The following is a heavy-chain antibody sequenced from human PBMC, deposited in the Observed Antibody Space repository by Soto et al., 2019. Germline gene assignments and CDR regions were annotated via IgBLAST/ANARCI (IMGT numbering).Heavy chain of an antibody. Sequence: QVQLVESGGGVVQPGRSLRLSCAASGFSISRSAMHWVRQAPGKGLEWVAVIAYDGSNRWYADSAKGRFTISRDNSKXXXXXXXXXXXXXXXXXXXXXXXXQAGTDNVNWFAPWGQGTLVTVSS. CDR1: GFSISRSA. J-gene: IGHJ5*02. CDR3: XXXXQAGTDNVNWFAP. D-gene: IGHD1-1*01. V-gene: IGHV3-30*04. CDR2: IAYDGSNR.